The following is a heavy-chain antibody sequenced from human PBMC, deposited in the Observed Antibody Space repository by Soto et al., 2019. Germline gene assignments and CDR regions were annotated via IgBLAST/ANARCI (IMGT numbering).Heavy chain of an antibody. CDR3: TRGMGAFGY. CDR1: GFTFGDYA. Sequence: SLRLSCTASGFTFGDYAMSWFSKAPGKGLEWVGFIRSKAYGGTTEYAATVKGRFTISRDDSKSIAYLQMKSLKTEDTAVYYCTRGMGAFGYWGQGTLVTVSS. J-gene: IGHJ4*02. CDR2: IRSKAYGGTT. V-gene: IGHV3-49*03.